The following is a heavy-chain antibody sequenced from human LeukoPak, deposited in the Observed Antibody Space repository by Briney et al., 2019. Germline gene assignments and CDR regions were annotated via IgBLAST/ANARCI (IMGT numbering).Heavy chain of an antibody. CDR1: GDSISRSSDY. CDR3: ASPARFGFDP. J-gene: IGHJ5*02. CDR2: VYYIGST. D-gene: IGHD3-3*01. V-gene: IGHV4-39*07. Sequence: SETLSLTCTVSGDSISRSSDYWGWIRQPPGKGPEWIGSVYYIGSTFYNPSLKSRLTISIDTSKNQFSLKLSSVTAADTAVYYCASPARFGFDPWGQGTLVTVSS.